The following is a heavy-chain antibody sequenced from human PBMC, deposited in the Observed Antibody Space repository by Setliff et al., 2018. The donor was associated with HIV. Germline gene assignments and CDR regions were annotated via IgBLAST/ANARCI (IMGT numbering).Heavy chain of an antibody. D-gene: IGHD3-16*01. CDR3: ARGANILIRTDYYYHMDV. Sequence: SVKVSCKASGGTLNTYGISWVRQAPGQGLEWMGGIIPMFGIEKYAQKFQGRVEITADESTTTAYMELSSLRSEDTALYYCARGANILIRTDYYYHMDVWAKGPRSPSP. CDR2: IIPMFGIE. CDR1: GGTLNTYG. V-gene: IGHV1-69*13. J-gene: IGHJ6*03.